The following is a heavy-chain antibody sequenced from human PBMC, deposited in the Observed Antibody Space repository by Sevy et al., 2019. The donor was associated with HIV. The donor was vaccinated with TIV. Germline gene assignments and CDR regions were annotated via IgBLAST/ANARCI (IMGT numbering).Heavy chain of an antibody. CDR3: ARDRSIVGATDDAFDI. V-gene: IGHV1-18*04. CDR1: GYTFTSYG. J-gene: IGHJ3*02. D-gene: IGHD1-26*01. Sequence: ASVKVSCKASGYTFTSYGISWVRQAPGQGLEWMGWISAYNGNTNYAQKLQGRVTMTTDTSTSTAYMELRSLRSDDTAVYYCARDRSIVGATDDAFDIWGQRTMVTVSS. CDR2: ISAYNGNT.